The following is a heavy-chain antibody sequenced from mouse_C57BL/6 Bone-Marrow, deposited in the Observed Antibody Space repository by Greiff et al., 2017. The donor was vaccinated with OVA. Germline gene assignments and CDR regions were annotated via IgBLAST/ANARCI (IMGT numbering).Heavy chain of an antibody. J-gene: IGHJ2*01. CDR3: ARGGYYNYFDY. D-gene: IGHD2-3*01. CDR2: ISYSGST. Sequence: EVQLQESGPGMVKPSQSLSLTCTVPGYSITSGYDWHWIRHFPGNKLEWMGYISYSGSTNYNPSLKSRISITHDTSKNHFFLKLNSVTTEDTATYYCARGGYYNYFDYWGQGTTLTVSS. CDR1: GYSITSGYD. V-gene: IGHV3-1*01.